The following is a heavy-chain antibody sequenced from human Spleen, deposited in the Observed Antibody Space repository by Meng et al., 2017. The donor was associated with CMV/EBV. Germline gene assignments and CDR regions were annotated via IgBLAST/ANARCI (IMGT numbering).Heavy chain of an antibody. J-gene: IGHJ4*02. D-gene: IGHD3-10*01. Sequence: SWFSFYSYWMGWVRRAPGKGLEWVADIKEEGTATSYVDSVKGRFTISRDNAKKSAYLLINSLRGEGTAIYFCARDPDYYTSGSFDYWGQGTLVTVSS. V-gene: IGHV3-7*01. CDR2: IKEEGTAT. CDR3: ARDPDYYTSGSFDY. CDR1: WFSFYSYW.